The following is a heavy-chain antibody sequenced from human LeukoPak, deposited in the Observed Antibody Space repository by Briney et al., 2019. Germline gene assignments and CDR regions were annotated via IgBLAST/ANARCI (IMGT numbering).Heavy chain of an antibody. V-gene: IGHV4-39*07. Sequence: SETLSLTCRVSGGSMDSFTYYWGWIRQPPGERLEWIGSVPNRGNSYYNPSLSSRVTVSVDTSKNQISLTLNSVTAADTAVYYCARGPSGLRSAFNIWGQGTGVTVSS. CDR2: VPNRGNS. D-gene: IGHD5-12*01. CDR1: GGSMDSFTYY. CDR3: ARGPSGLRSAFNI. J-gene: IGHJ3*02.